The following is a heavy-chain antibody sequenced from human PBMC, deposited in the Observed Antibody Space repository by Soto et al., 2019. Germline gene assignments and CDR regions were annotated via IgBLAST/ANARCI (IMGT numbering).Heavy chain of an antibody. CDR2: ITVGSSHI. CDR3: SRSPEVGVRGAY. CDR1: GFPFSAYN. J-gene: IGHJ4*02. Sequence: GGSLRLSCTGSGFPFSAYNINWVRQAPGKRLEWVSSITVGSSHIYQPNSMKGRFTISRDDAKNSVYLQIDSLRDKDTALYYCSRSPEVGVRGAYWGQGTLVTVSS. V-gene: IGHV3-21*01. D-gene: IGHD3-16*01.